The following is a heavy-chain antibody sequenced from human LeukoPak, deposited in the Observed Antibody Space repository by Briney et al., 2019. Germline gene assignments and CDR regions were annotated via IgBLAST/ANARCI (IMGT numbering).Heavy chain of an antibody. CDR3: AKSITMIVVVMAA. J-gene: IGHJ5*02. CDR1: GFTFSSYA. Sequence: GGSLRLSCVASGFTFSSYAMSWVRQAPGKGLEWVSAISGSGGRKYYADSVKGRFTISRDNSKNTLYLQMNSLRAEDTAVYYCAKSITMIVVVMAAWGQGTLVTVSS. D-gene: IGHD3-22*01. CDR2: ISGSGGRK. V-gene: IGHV3-23*01.